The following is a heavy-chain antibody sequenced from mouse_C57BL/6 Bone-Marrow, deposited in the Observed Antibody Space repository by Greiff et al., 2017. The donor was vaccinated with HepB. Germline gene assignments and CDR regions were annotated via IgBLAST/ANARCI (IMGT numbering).Heavy chain of an antibody. J-gene: IGHJ1*03. CDR1: GYSITSGYD. Sequence: VQLKQSGPGMVKPSQSLSLTCTVTGYSITSGYDWHWIRHFPGNKLEWMGYISYSGSTNYNPSLKSRISITHDTSKNHFFLKLNSVTTEDTATYYCAREGYYDAWYFDVWGTGTTVTVSS. CDR3: AREGYYDAWYFDV. V-gene: IGHV3-1*01. D-gene: IGHD1-1*01. CDR2: ISYSGST.